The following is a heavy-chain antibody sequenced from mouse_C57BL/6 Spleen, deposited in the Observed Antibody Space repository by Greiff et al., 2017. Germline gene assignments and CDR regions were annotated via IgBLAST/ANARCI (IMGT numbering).Heavy chain of an antibody. J-gene: IGHJ3*01. CDR1: GFTFSSYG. V-gene: IGHV5-6*01. D-gene: IGHD2-5*01. Sequence: EVKVVESGGDLVKPGGSLKLSCAASGFTFSSYGMSWVRQTPDKRLEWVATISSGGSYTYYPDSVKGRFTISRDNAKNTLYLQMSSLKSEDTAMYYCARHENYSNSRFAYWGQGTLVTVSA. CDR2: ISSGGSYT. CDR3: ARHENYSNSRFAY.